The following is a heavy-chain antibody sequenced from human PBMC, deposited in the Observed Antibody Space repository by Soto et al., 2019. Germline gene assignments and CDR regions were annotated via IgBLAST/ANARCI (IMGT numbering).Heavy chain of an antibody. D-gene: IGHD6-6*01. V-gene: IGHV4-31*02. CDR3: ASSLTSSSSVPYLYPIAA. J-gene: IGHJ6*02. CDR2: IYYSGST. Sequence: PQTLSVRWTGSGGSISRGANYWCWIHQHSGKGLELIGYIYYSGSTYYNPSLKSRVTISVDTSKNQFSLKLSSVTAADTAVYYCASSLTSSSSVPYLYPIAAWGQATTV. CDR1: GGSISRGANY.